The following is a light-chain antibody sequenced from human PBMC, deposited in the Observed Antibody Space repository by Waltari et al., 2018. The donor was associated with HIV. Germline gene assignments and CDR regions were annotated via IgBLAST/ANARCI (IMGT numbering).Light chain of an antibody. CDR1: SSNIGRNY. Sequence: QSALIQPPSASGTPGQRVTISCSGSSSNIGRNYVYWYLQLPGTAPKLLIYRNNQRPSGVPDRFSGSKSGTSASLAINGLRSEDEADYYCASWDDSLSVVFGGGTKLTVL. V-gene: IGLV1-47*01. J-gene: IGLJ2*01. CDR3: ASWDDSLSVV. CDR2: RNN.